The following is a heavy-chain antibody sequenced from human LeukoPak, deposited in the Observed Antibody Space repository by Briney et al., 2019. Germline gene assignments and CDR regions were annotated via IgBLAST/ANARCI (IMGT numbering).Heavy chain of an antibody. D-gene: IGHD3-22*01. V-gene: IGHV3-7*01. CDR3: ARDRGVYYDTSGMAGD. CDR2: IKQDGSRF. CDR1: GFTFSTYW. J-gene: IGHJ4*02. Sequence: GGSLRLSCAASGFTFSTYWMSWVRQAPGKGLEWVANIKQDGSRFFYVDSVKGRFTISRDNAKNSLYLQMNSLGAEDTAVYYCARDRGVYYDTSGMAGDWGQGTLVTVSS.